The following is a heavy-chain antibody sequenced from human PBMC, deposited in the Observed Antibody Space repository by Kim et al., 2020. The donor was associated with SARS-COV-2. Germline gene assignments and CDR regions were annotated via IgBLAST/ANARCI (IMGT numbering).Heavy chain of an antibody. CDR2: IYHSGST. CDR1: GGSISSSNW. V-gene: IGHV4-4*02. D-gene: IGHD3-22*01. CDR3: ARVGAGGYYYDSSGPHGMDV. Sequence: SETLSLTCAVSGGSISSSNWWSWVRQPPGKGLEWIGEIYHSGSTNYNPSLKSRVTISVDKSKNQFSLKLSSVTAADTAVYYCARVGAGGYYYDSSGPHGMDVWGQGTTVTVSS. J-gene: IGHJ6*02.